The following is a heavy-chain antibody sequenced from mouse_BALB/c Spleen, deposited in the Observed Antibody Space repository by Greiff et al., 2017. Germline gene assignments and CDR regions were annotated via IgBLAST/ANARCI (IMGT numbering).Heavy chain of an antibody. V-gene: IGHV1-18*01. J-gene: IGHJ4*01. CDR2: INPNNGGT. CDR1: GYTFTDYN. CDR3: ARWDYGYDYYAMDD. Sequence: EVQLQQSGPELVKPGASVTIPCKASGYTFTDYNMDWVKQSHGKSLEWIGDINPNNGGTIYNQKFKGKATLTVDKSSSTAYMELRSLTSADTAVYYCARWDYGYDYYAMDDWGQGTSVTVSS. D-gene: IGHD2-2*01.